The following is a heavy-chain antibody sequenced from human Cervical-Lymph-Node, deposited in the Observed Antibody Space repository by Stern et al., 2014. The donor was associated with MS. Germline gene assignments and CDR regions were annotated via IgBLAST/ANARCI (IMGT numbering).Heavy chain of an antibody. Sequence: DQLVESGAEVKKPGSSVKVSCKASGGTFNTNVISWVRQAPGQGLAWMGGIIPIFGTALYAQKFQGRVTITANESTRAVYMELSSLRSEDTAVYYCARAAYSTSSYNYWGQGTLVIVSS. J-gene: IGHJ4*02. CDR1: GGTFNTNV. D-gene: IGHD6-6*01. CDR3: ARAAYSTSSYNY. CDR2: IIPIFGTA. V-gene: IGHV1-69*01.